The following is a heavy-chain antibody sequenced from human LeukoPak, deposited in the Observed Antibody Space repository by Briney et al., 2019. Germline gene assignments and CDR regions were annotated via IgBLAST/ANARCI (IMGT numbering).Heavy chain of an antibody. CDR1: GFTFGDHY. CDR3: ARATGSSWRHFDY. CDR2: ARDKANSYTT. D-gene: IGHD6-13*01. J-gene: IGHJ4*02. Sequence: QPGGSLRLSCAASGFTFGDHYMDWVRQAPGKGLEWVGRARDKANSYTTDYAASVKGRFTISRDESKNSVYLQVNSLKTEDTAVYYCARATGSSWRHFDYWGQGTLVTVSS. V-gene: IGHV3-72*01.